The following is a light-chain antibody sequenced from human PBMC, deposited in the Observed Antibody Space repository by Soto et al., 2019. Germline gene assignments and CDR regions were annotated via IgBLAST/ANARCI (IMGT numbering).Light chain of an antibody. CDR1: SSDVGNYDY. CDR2: DVA. Sequence: QSALTQPASVSGSPGQSITISCTGTSSDVGNYDYVSWYQHHPGKAPKLTIFDVAVRPSGVSNRFSGSKSDNTASLTISGLQTEDEADYYCSSYTSSNTLVFGTGTKLTVL. V-gene: IGLV2-14*03. J-gene: IGLJ1*01. CDR3: SSYTSSNTLV.